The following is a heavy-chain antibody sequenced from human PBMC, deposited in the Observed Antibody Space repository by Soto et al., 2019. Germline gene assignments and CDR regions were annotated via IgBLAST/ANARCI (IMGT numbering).Heavy chain of an antibody. CDR2: IYYGGST. V-gene: IGHV4-59*12. J-gene: IGHJ5*02. CDR3: ARGPNWFDP. Sequence: PSETLSLTCTVSGDSISTDYWSWIRQSPGKGLEWIGFIYYGGSTNYNPSLKSRVTISVDTPKNQFSLKLSSVTAADTAVYHCARGPNWFDPWGQGTLVTVSS. CDR1: GDSISTDY.